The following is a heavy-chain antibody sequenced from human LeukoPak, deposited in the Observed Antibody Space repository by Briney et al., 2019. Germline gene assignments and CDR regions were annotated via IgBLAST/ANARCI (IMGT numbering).Heavy chain of an antibody. CDR1: GGFFSGYY. V-gene: IGHV4-34*01. CDR3: ARTLGYCSSTSCYRWFDP. CDR2: INHSGST. D-gene: IGHD2-2*01. Sequence: PSETLSLTCAVYGGFFSGYYWSWIRQPPGKGLEWIGEINHSGSTNYNPSLKSRVTILVDTSKNQFSLKLSSVTAADTAVYYCARTLGYCSSTSCYRWFDPWGQGTLVTVSS. J-gene: IGHJ5*02.